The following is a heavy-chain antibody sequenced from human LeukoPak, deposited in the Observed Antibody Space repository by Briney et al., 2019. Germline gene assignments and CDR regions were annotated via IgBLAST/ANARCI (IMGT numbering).Heavy chain of an antibody. CDR2: ISYDGSNK. V-gene: IGHV3-30-3*01. D-gene: IGHD2-15*01. J-gene: IGHJ3*02. CDR3: ARAGATPDI. Sequence: GGSLRLSCAASGFTFSSYAMHWVRQAPGKGLEWVAVISYDGSNKYYADSVRGRFTISRDNSKNTLYPQMNSLRAEDTAVYYCARAGATPDIWGQGTTVTVSS. CDR1: GFTFSSYA.